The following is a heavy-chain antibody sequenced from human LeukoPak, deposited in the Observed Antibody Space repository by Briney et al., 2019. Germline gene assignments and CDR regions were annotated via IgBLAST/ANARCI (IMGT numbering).Heavy chain of an antibody. V-gene: IGHV3-53*01. CDR1: GFTVSNNY. J-gene: IGHJ6*03. D-gene: IGHD2-8*01. Sequence: GGSLRLSCAASGFTVSNNYMIWVRQAPGKGLEWVTLIYSNGVTNYADSVKGRFTISRDSSKNTLYLQMNSVRVEDTAVYYCARGDMGLYGYMDVWGKGTTVTVSS. CDR3: ARGDMGLYGYMDV. CDR2: IYSNGVT.